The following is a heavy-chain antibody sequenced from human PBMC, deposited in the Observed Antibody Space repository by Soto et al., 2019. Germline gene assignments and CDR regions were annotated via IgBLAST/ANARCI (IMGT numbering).Heavy chain of an antibody. J-gene: IGHJ4*02. CDR2: FYYTGST. D-gene: IGHD5-12*01. CDR3: AGGTDGKKVAY. Sequence: QVQLQESGPGLVKSSETLSLTCTVSGGSVSSEHYYWNWIRQPPGKGLEWIGYFYYTGSTNYTPSLESRLTMSVDMSKNHFSLKLNAVTAADTAVYYCAGGTDGKKVAYWGQGTLVTVSS. CDR1: GGSVSSEHYY. V-gene: IGHV4-61*03.